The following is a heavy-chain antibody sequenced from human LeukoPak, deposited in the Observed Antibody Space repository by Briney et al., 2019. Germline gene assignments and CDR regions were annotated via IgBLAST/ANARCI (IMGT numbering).Heavy chain of an antibody. CDR2: IYHSGST. D-gene: IGHD3-10*01. Sequence: PSETLSLTCTVSGGSISSGANYWSWIRQPPGKGLEWIGYIYHSGSTYYNPSLKSRVTISVDRSKNQFSLKLSSVTAADTAVYYCARDYGGLAYFDYWGQGTLVTVSS. J-gene: IGHJ4*02. CDR3: ARDYGGLAYFDY. V-gene: IGHV4-30-2*01. CDR1: GGSISSGANY.